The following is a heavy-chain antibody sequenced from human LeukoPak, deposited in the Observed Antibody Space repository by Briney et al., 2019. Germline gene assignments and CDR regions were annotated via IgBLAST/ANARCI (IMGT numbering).Heavy chain of an antibody. CDR1: GFAFDIHG. J-gene: IGHJ4*02. D-gene: IGHD5-24*01. Sequence: GGSLRLSCAASGFAFDIHGMSWVRQAPGKGLEWVSGIIPSGSTTYYADSVKGRFTISRDNSKNTVYLQINSLRDEDTAVYYCARDRGWIQFEDWGQGTLVTVSS. CDR3: ARDRGWIQFED. CDR2: IIPSGSTT. V-gene: IGHV3-23*01.